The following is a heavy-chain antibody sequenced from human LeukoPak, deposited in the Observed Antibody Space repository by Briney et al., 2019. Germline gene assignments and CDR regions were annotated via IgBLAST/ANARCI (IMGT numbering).Heavy chain of an antibody. J-gene: IGHJ5*02. Sequence: GGSLRLSCAASGFTFSDYYMSWIRQAPGKGLEWVSYISSSGSTIYYADSVKGRFTISRDNAKNSLYLQMNSLRAEDTAVYYCAREVLQLTQYNWFDPWGQGTLVTVSS. D-gene: IGHD6-6*01. V-gene: IGHV3-11*01. CDR2: ISSSGSTI. CDR3: AREVLQLTQYNWFDP. CDR1: GFTFSDYY.